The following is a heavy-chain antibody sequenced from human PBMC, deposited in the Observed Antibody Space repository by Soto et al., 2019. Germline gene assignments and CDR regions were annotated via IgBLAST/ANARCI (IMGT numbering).Heavy chain of an antibody. J-gene: IGHJ4*02. CDR2: IYYSGST. CDR3: ASRKSAPYVDY. Sequence: SETLSLTCTVSGGSISSGDYYWSWIRQPPGKGLECIGYIYYSGSTYYNPSLKSRVTISVDTSKNQFSLKLSSVTAADTAVYYCASRKSAPYVDYWGQGTLVTVSS. CDR1: GGSISSGDYY. V-gene: IGHV4-30-4*01. D-gene: IGHD2-2*01.